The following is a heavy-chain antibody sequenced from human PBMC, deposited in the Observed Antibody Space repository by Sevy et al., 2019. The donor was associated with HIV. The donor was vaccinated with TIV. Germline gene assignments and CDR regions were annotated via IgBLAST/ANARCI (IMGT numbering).Heavy chain of an antibody. CDR1: GFTFSSYS. V-gene: IGHV3-21*01. CDR2: ISSSSSYI. Sequence: GGSLRLSCAASGFTFSSYSMNWVRQAPGKGLEWVSSISSSSSYIYYADSAKGRFTISRDNAKNSLYLQMTSLSAEDTAVYYCARSPLWFGELTTFDYWGQGTLVTVSS. D-gene: IGHD3-10*01. CDR3: ARSPLWFGELTTFDY. J-gene: IGHJ4*02.